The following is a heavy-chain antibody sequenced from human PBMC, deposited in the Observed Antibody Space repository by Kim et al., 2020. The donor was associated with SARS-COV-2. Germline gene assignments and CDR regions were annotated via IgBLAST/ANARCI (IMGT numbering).Heavy chain of an antibody. J-gene: IGHJ3*02. Sequence: SETLSLTCAVYGGSFSGYYWSWIRQPPGKGLEWIGEINHSRSTNYNPSLKSRVTISVDTSKNQFSLKLSSVTAADTAVYYCARRSRPRIAAAVGAFDIWGQGTMVTVSS. CDR2: INHSRST. CDR1: GGSFSGYY. D-gene: IGHD6-13*01. CDR3: ARRSRPRIAAAVGAFDI. V-gene: IGHV4-34*01.